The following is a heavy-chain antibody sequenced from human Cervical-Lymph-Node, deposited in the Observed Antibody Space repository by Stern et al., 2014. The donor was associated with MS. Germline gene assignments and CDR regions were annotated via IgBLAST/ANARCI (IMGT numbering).Heavy chain of an antibody. D-gene: IGHD2-8*02. Sequence: EGQLVESGGGVVRPGRSLRLSCAASGFTFEDYGMSWVRQGLGKGLEWVAAINWHGCSTVYAGSVQGRFTISRDNAKNSLYLQMNSLRAEDTALYHCARAFCTGGVCYSFPFYGMDVWGQGTTVTVSS. CDR1: GFTFEDYG. CDR3: ARAFCTGGVCYSFPFYGMDV. J-gene: IGHJ6*02. CDR2: INWHGCST. V-gene: IGHV3-20*01.